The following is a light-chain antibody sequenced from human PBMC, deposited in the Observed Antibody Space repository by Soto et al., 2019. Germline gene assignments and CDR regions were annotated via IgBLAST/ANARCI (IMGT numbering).Light chain of an antibody. CDR1: QSIGSS. CDR2: GAS. V-gene: IGKV3-15*01. CDR3: QRYNSWSLT. Sequence: EIVMTQSPATLSVSPGTRATLSCRASQSIGSSLAWYQQKPGQAPRLLIYGASTRATGVPARFSGSGSGTEFTLTISSLQSEDFAIYYCQRYNSWSLTFGGGTKVDIK. J-gene: IGKJ4*01.